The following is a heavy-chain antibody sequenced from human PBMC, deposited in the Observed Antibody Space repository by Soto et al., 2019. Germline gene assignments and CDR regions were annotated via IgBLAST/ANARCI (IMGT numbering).Heavy chain of an antibody. J-gene: IGHJ4*02. CDR1: GFMFSSSW. V-gene: IGHV3-15*01. CDR2: IKSKGDGGAR. D-gene: IGHD1-1*01. CDR3: VEGWNDF. Sequence: EVQMLQSGGDLVKPGGSLRLSCVTSGFMFSSSWMSWVRQAPGKGLEWVARIKSKGDGGARDYAAPVKGRFTISRDDSKNTVYLQMNSLRAEDTAVYYCVEGWNDFWGQGTLVTVSS.